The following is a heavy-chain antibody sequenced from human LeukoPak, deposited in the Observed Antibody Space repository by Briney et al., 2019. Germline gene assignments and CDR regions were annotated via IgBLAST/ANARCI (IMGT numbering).Heavy chain of an antibody. Sequence: GGSLRLSCSASGFTFSSYAMHWVRQAPGKGLEYVSVISTKGGSTCYADSVKGRFTISRDNSKNSLYLQMSSLRADDTAVYYCVKGGAYTYDSSFDYWGQGTLVTVSS. V-gene: IGHV3-64D*06. CDR3: VKGGAYTYDSSFDY. CDR1: GFTFSSYA. J-gene: IGHJ4*02. CDR2: ISTKGGST. D-gene: IGHD5-18*01.